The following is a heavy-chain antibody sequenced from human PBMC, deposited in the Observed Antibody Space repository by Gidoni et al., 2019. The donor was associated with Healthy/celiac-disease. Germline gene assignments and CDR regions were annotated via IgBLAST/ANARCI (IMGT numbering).Heavy chain of an antibody. CDR2: IWYEGSNK. Sequence: QVQLVESGGGVVQPGRSLTLSCAASGVTFSSYGTHWVRQAPGKGLEWVAGIWYEGSNKYYAVSVKGRFTISRDNSKNTLYLQRNSRRAEDTAVYYCARAHRPSLGPDPVDCWGQGTLVTVSS. J-gene: IGHJ4*02. CDR1: GVTFSSYG. V-gene: IGHV3-33*01. CDR3: ARAHRPSLGPDPVDC.